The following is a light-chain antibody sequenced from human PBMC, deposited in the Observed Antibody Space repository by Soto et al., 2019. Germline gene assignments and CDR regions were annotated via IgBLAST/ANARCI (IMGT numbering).Light chain of an antibody. CDR1: QSVSSSY. J-gene: IGKJ1*01. CDR2: GAS. CDR3: QQYGSSPPWT. Sequence: EIVLTQSPGTLSLSPGERATLSCRASQSVSSSYLAWYQQKPGQAPRLLIYGASSRATGIPDRFSGGGSGTDFTLTINRLEPEDFAVYYCQQYGSSPPWTFGQGTKVDIK. V-gene: IGKV3-20*01.